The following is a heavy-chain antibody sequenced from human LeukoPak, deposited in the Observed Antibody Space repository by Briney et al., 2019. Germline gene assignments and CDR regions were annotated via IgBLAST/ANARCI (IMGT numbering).Heavy chain of an antibody. V-gene: IGHV4-61*05. CDR2: IYYSGST. CDR3: ARTAVAGIDY. D-gene: IGHD6-19*01. CDR1: GGSISSSSYY. J-gene: IGHJ4*02. Sequence: SETLTLTCTVSGGSISSSSYYWGWIRQPPGKGLEWIGYIYYSGSTNYNPSLKSRVTISVDTSKNQFSLKLSSVTAADTAVYYCARTAVAGIDYWGQGTLVTVSS.